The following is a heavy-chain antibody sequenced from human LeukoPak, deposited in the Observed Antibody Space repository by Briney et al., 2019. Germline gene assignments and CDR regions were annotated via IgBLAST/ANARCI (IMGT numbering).Heavy chain of an antibody. CDR1: GGSISSSNW. CDR3: ARHRPYVWGRYREIDY. V-gene: IGHV4-4*02. J-gene: IGHJ4*02. D-gene: IGHD3-16*02. CDR2: IYHSGST. Sequence: PSGTLSLTCAVSGGSISSSNWWSWVRQPPGKGLEWTGEIYHSGSTNCNPSLKSRVTISVDTSKNQFSLKLSSVTAADTAVYYCARHRPYVWGRYREIDYWGQGTLVTVSS.